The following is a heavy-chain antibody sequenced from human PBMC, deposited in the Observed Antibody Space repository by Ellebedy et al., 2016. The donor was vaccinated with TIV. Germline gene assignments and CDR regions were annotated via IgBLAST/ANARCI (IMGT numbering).Heavy chain of an antibody. V-gene: IGHV5-51*01. Sequence: GESLKISCAASGYIFTDYWVAWVRQTPGLGLEWMGIIDPDDSDTRYSPSFQGQVIISADKSISTAYLQWSSLKASDTAMYYCARQRHFDSWGQGTLVTVSS. J-gene: IGHJ4*02. CDR1: GYIFTDYW. CDR2: IDPDDSDT. CDR3: ARQRHFDS.